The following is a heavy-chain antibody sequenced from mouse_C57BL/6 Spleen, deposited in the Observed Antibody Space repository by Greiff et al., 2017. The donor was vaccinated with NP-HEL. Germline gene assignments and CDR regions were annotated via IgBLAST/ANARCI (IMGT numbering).Heavy chain of an antibody. Sequence: QVQLQQPGADLVQPGASVKVSCKASGYPFTSYWMHWVTPRPGPCLEWLGRLHPSAGDTNYNQKFKGKATLPADKSPSRAYMQLSSLTSEDSAVYYCAIPGYYLAWFAYWGQGTLVTVSA. D-gene: IGHD2-3*01. CDR1: GYPFTSYW. V-gene: IGHV1-74*01. CDR3: AIPGYYLAWFAY. J-gene: IGHJ3*01. CDR2: LHPSAGDT.